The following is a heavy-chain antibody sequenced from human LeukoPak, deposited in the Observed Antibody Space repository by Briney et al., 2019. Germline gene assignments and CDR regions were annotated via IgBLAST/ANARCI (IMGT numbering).Heavy chain of an antibody. D-gene: IGHD1-26*01. CDR3: ARHGGSYFYY. CDR2: IYYSGTT. CDR1: GGSLSSYY. J-gene: IGHJ4*02. Sequence: SETLSLTCTVSGGSLSSYYWSWIRQAPGKGLEWIGYIYYSGTTKYNPSLMGRGSISVDTSKNQFSLRLSSVAAADTAVYYCARHGGSYFYYWGQGTLVTVSS. V-gene: IGHV4-59*08.